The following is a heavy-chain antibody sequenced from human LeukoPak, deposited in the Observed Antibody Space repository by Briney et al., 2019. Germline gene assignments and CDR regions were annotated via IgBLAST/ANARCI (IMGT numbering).Heavy chain of an antibody. D-gene: IGHD1-1*01. J-gene: IGHJ3*02. CDR2: ISGSGGST. V-gene: IGHV3-23*01. Sequence: EGSLRLSCAASGFTFSSYAMSWVRQAPGKGLEWVSAISGSGGSTYYADSVKGRFTISRDNSKNTLYLQMNSLRAEDTAVYYCAKVKNNWNDVSAFDIWGQGTMVTVSS. CDR1: GFTFSSYA. CDR3: AKVKNNWNDVSAFDI.